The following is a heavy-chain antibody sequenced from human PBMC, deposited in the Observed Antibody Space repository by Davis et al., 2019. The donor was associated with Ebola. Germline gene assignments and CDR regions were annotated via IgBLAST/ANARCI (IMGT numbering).Heavy chain of an antibody. CDR2: IIPISGTA. CDR3: ARSPSGGYSRGFNWFDP. CDR1: GGTFSSYA. J-gene: IGHJ5*02. D-gene: IGHD1-26*01. Sequence: AASVQVSCKASGGTFSSYAISWVRQAPGQGLEWMGGIIPISGTANYAQKFQGRVTITADEYTSTAYMELSSLRSEDTAVYYCARSPSGGYSRGFNWFDPWGQGTLVTVSS. V-gene: IGHV1-69*13.